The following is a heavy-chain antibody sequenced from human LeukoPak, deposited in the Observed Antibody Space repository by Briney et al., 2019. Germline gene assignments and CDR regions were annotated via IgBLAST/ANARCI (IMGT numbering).Heavy chain of an antibody. D-gene: IGHD3-16*01. CDR1: GFTFSSYA. V-gene: IGHV3-23*01. Sequence: PGGSLRLSCAASGFTFSSYAMSWVRQAPGKGLEWVSGISASGGVTYSAESVRGRFTISRDNSKNTLYLQMNSLRTADTALYYCARATSGNEDVSEAGGGWFGPWGQGTLVTVSS. CDR3: ARATSGNEDVSEAGGGWFGP. J-gene: IGHJ5*02. CDR2: ISASGGVT.